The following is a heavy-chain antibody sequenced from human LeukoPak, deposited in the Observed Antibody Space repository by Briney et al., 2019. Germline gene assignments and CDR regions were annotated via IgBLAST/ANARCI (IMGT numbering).Heavy chain of an antibody. Sequence: PGGSLRLSCAASGFTVSSNYMSWVRQAPGKGLEWVSYISSSSSTIYYADSVKGRFTISRDNAKNSLYLQMNSLRAEDTAVYYCARDVQQLVRYFDLWGRGTLVTVSS. D-gene: IGHD6-13*01. J-gene: IGHJ2*01. V-gene: IGHV3-11*01. CDR1: GFTVSSNY. CDR3: ARDVQQLVRYFDL. CDR2: ISSSSSTI.